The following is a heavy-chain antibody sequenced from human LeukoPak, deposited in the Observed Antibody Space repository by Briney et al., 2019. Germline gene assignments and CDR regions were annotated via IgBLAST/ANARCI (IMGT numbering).Heavy chain of an antibody. Sequence: PGGSLRLSCAASGFTFSSYSMNWVRQAPGKGLEWVSSINSSSGYIYYADSVKGRFTISRDNAKNSLYLQMNSLRAEDTAVYYCARQAPMYGGKYYYYYYMDVWGKGTTVTISS. CDR2: INSSSGYI. J-gene: IGHJ6*03. V-gene: IGHV3-21*01. CDR3: ARQAPMYGGKYYYYYYMDV. CDR1: GFTFSSYS. D-gene: IGHD4-23*01.